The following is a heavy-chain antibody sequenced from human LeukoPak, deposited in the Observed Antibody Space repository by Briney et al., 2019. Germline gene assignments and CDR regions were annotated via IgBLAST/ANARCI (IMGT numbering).Heavy chain of an antibody. CDR1: GSSISSYY. V-gene: IGHV4-4*07. J-gene: IGHJ4*02. CDR3: ARDYYDFWSGLFDY. Sequence: SETLSLTCTVSGSSISSYYWSWIRQPAGKGLEWIGRIYTNGGTNYNPSLKSRVTMSVDTSKNLFSLKLTSVTAADTAVYYCARDYYDFWSGLFDYWGQGTLVTVSS. CDR2: IYTNGGT. D-gene: IGHD3-3*01.